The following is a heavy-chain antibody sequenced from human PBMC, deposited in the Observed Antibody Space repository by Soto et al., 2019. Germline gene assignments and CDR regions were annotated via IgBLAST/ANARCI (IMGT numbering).Heavy chain of an antibody. CDR3: ATDIVVVPAAILDYYYYGMDV. CDR2: IIPIFGTA. Sequence: GASVKVSCKASGGTFSSYATSWVRQAPGQGLEWMGGIIPIFGTANYAQKFQGRVTITADESTSTAYMELSSLRSEDTAVYYCATDIVVVPAAILDYYYYGMDVWGQGTTVTVSS. V-gene: IGHV1-69*13. D-gene: IGHD2-2*02. CDR1: GGTFSSYA. J-gene: IGHJ6*02.